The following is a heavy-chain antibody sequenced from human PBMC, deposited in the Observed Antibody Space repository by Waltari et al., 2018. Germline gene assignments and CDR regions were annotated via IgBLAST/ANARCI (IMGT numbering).Heavy chain of an antibody. Sequence: QVQLEQSGAEVKKPGSSVKVSCKAPGGTFSRNVVSWVRQARGQGLEWMGGIIPIFGTTNYAQKFQDRVTISADASTNTVYMELNGLRSEDTGVYFCASRSTGDRDYWGQGTLVTVSS. J-gene: IGHJ4*02. V-gene: IGHV1-69*01. CDR3: ASRSTGDRDY. D-gene: IGHD7-27*01. CDR1: GGTFSRNV. CDR2: IIPIFGTT.